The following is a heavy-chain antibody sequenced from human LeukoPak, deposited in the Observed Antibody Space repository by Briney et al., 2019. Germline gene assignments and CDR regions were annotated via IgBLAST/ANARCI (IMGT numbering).Heavy chain of an antibody. J-gene: IGHJ5*02. CDR3: ARGITIFGVANGGDWFDP. CDR2: IYHSGST. CDR1: GGSISSGYY. D-gene: IGHD3-3*01. Sequence: PSETLSLTCTVSGGSISSGYYWGWIRQPPGKGLEWIGSIYHSGSTYYNPSLKSRVTISVDTSKNQFSLKLSSVTAADTAVYYCARGITIFGVANGGDWFDPWGQGTLVTVSS. V-gene: IGHV4-38-2*02.